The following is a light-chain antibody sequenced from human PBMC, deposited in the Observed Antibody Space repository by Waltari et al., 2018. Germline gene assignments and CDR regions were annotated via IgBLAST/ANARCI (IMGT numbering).Light chain of an antibody. Sequence: EIVLTQSPDTLPLSPGERATPSCRASQSVRSHLAWSHQNPGQAPRLLIYDASNRATGIPARFSGSGSGTDFTLTISSLEPEDFAVYYCQQRSNWPPITFGQGTRLEIK. CDR2: DAS. J-gene: IGKJ5*01. CDR1: QSVRSH. V-gene: IGKV3-11*01. CDR3: QQRSNWPPIT.